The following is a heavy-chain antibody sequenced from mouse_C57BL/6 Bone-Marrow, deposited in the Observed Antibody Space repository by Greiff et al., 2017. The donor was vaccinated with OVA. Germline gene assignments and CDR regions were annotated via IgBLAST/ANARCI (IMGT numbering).Heavy chain of an antibody. V-gene: IGHV5-16*01. Sequence: DVMLVESEGGLVQPGRSMKLSCTASGFTFSDYYMAWVRQVPEKGLEWVANINYDGSSTYYLDSLKSRFIISRDNAKNILYLQMSSLKSEDTATYYCARGGSSYPYWYFDVWGTGTTVTVSS. CDR2: INYDGSST. CDR3: ARGGSSYPYWYFDV. CDR1: GFTFSDYY. J-gene: IGHJ1*03. D-gene: IGHD1-1*01.